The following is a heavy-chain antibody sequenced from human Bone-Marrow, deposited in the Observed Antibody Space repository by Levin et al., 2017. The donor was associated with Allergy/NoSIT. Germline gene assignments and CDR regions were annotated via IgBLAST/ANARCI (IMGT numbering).Heavy chain of an antibody. Sequence: GGSLRLSCAASGFTFSTYWMTWVRQAPGKGLEWVANINQNGNEKYYVDSVKGRFTVSRDNARNSLYLQMTGLRAEDTAIYYCATYDHGSDYWGQGTLVTVSS. V-gene: IGHV3-7*03. J-gene: IGHJ4*02. CDR3: ATYDHGSDY. D-gene: IGHD4-17*01. CDR1: GFTFSTYW. CDR2: INQNGNEK.